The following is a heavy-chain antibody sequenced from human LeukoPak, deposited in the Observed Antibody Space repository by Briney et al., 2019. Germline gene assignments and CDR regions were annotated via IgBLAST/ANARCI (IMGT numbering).Heavy chain of an antibody. J-gene: IGHJ4*02. D-gene: IGHD1-26*01. CDR1: GYTFANFW. CDR2: IYPGDSDA. V-gene: IGHV5-51*01. CDR3: ARLADTTY. Sequence: GESLKISFQGSGYTFANFWIAWVRQMPGKGLEWMGSIYPGDSDATYSQSFQGQFTLSADKSITTAYLQWSSLKPPDTAMYLCARLADTTYWGQGTLVTVSS.